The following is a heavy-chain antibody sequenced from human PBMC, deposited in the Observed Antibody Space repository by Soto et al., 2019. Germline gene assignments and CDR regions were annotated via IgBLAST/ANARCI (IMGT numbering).Heavy chain of an antibody. Sequence: SETLSLTCTVSGGSISSYYWSWIRQPPGKGLEWIGYIYYSGSTNYNPSLKSRVTISVDTSKNQFSLKLSSVTAADTAVYYCARSTPRAHNIWVDHWGQGTLVTSPQ. V-gene: IGHV4-59*01. CDR2: IYYSGST. D-gene: IGHD2-15*01. J-gene: IGHJ5*02. CDR1: GGSISSYY. CDR3: ARSTPRAHNIWVDH.